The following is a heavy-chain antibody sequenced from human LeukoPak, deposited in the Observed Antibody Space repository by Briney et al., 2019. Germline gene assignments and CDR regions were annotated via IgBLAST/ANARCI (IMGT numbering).Heavy chain of an antibody. CDR1: GGSISSYY. D-gene: IGHD3-3*01. V-gene: IGHV4-59*01. Sequence: SETLSLTCTVSGGSISSYYWSWTRQPPGKGLEWIGYIYYSGSTNYNPSLKSRVTISVDTSKNQFSLKLSSVTAADTAVYYCASFQGYDFWSGYSGPFDYWGQGTLVTVSS. CDR2: IYYSGST. CDR3: ASFQGYDFWSGYSGPFDY. J-gene: IGHJ4*02.